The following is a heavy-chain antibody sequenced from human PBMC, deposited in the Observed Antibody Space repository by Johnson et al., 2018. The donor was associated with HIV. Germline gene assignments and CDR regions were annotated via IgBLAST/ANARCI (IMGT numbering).Heavy chain of an antibody. V-gene: IGHV3-9*01. J-gene: IGHJ3*01. D-gene: IGHD3-22*01. CDR2: ISWKSGSI. CDR3: AKDIETIHYYDSVGYYLTGDAFDV. Sequence: VQLVESGGGLVQTGGSLRLSCAASGFTFDDYAMHWVRQAPGKGLEWVSGISWKSGSIGYADSVKGRFTISRDNAKKSLYLQMDSLGAEDTAFYYCAKDIETIHYYDSVGYYLTGDAFDVWGQGTMVTVSS. CDR1: GFTFDDYA.